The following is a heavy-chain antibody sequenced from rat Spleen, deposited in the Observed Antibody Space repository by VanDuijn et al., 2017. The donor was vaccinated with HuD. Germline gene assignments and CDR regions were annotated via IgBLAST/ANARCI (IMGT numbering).Heavy chain of an antibody. CDR2: MRYDGDT. V-gene: IGHV2S30*01. CDR3: TRGREFNWPRYYWYFDF. Sequence: QVQLKESGPGLVQPSQTLSLTCTVSGFSLTDYSVHWVRQPPGKGLEWMGRMRYDGDTYYNSALKSRLSISRDTSKSQVFLKLNILQTEDTAIYYCTRGREFNWPRYYWYFDFWGPGTMVTVSS. D-gene: IGHD1-3*01. J-gene: IGHJ1*01. CDR1: GFSLTDYS.